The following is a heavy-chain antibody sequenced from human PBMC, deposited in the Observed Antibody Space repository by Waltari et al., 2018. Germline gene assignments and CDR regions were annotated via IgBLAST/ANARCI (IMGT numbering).Heavy chain of an antibody. J-gene: IGHJ1*01. Sequence: QLQLQESGPGLVRPLETLSLTCTVSGGSITTNYNWAWIRQPPGKGLEWMGNMQYRGSTFYNPSLMSRVTISLDTSKNQFSLTLTSVDAADTAVYFCGRIAFGDDGGYFQYWGQGTLVTVSS. CDR2: MQYRGST. CDR1: GGSITTNYN. V-gene: IGHV4-39*01. D-gene: IGHD4-17*01. CDR3: GRIAFGDDGGYFQY.